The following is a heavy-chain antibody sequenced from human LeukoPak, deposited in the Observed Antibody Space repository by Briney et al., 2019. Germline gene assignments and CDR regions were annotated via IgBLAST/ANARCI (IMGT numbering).Heavy chain of an antibody. CDR1: GFTFSSYG. D-gene: IGHD5-12*01. CDR2: ISYDGSNK. Sequence: GSLRLSCAASGFTFSSYGMHWVRQAPGKGLEWVAVISYDGSNKYYADSVKGRFTISRDNSKNTLYLQMNSLRAEDTAVYYCAKDLGERKWLRFARGFDYWGQGTLVTVSS. CDR3: AKDLGERKWLRFARGFDY. V-gene: IGHV3-30*18. J-gene: IGHJ4*02.